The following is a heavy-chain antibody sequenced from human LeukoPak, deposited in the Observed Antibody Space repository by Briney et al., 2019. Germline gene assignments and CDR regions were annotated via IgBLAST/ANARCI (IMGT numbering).Heavy chain of an antibody. D-gene: IGHD6-19*01. V-gene: IGHV1-18*01. CDR2: ISPYKGNT. CDR3: ARESRSGWSTLRVN. Sequence: ASVNVPYHDSGYAFTSCGISWVRQAPGPGLEWMGWISPYKGNTNYVQKLQGRVTMSTDTSTTTVYMELRSLRSDDTAAYYCARESRSGWSTLRVNWGQGTLVSVSS. CDR1: GYAFTSCG. J-gene: IGHJ1*01.